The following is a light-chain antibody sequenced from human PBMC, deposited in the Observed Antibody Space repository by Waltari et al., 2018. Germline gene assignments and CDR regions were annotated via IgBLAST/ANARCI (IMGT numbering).Light chain of an antibody. CDR3: QQYNDWPLYT. V-gene: IGKV3-15*01. CDR1: QSVGGN. J-gene: IGKJ2*01. Sequence: IVMTQSPATLSVSPGDRATLSCRDSQSVGGNLAWYQQKPGQAPRLLIYGASTWVTGLPARFSGSGSETEFTLTISSVQSEDFAVYYCQQYNDWPLYTFGQGTKLEIK. CDR2: GAS.